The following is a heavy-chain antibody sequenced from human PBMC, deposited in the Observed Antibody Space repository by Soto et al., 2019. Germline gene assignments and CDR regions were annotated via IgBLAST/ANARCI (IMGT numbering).Heavy chain of an antibody. Sequence: QVQLQQWGAGLLKPSETLSLTCAVYGGSFSGYYWSWIRQPPGKGLEWHGEINHSGSTNYNPSLKSRVTISVDTSKNQFSLQLRAVPAADTAVYYCARCRGIPNASYYYCYFGMDVWGQGTTGTVSS. CDR2: INHSGST. CDR3: ARCRGIPNASYYYCYFGMDV. J-gene: IGHJ6*01. V-gene: IGHV4-34*01. CDR1: GGSFSGYY. D-gene: IGHD3-16*01.